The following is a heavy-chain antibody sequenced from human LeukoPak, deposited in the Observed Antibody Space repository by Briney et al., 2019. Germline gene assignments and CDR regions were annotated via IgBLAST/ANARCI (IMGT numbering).Heavy chain of an antibody. CDR3: TTERRAGWDFDI. CDR2: IKSKTDGGTT. D-gene: IGHD1-26*01. V-gene: IGHV3-15*01. CDR1: GFTFSNAW. J-gene: IGHJ3*02. Sequence: GGSLRLSCAASGFTFSNAWMSWVRQAPGKGLEWVGRIKSKTDGGTTDYAAPVKGRFTISRDDSKNTLYLQMNSLKTEDTAVYYCTTERRAGWDFDIRGQGTMVTVSS.